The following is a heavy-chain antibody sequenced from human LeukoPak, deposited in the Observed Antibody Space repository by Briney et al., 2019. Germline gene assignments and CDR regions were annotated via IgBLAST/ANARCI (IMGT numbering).Heavy chain of an antibody. D-gene: IGHD3-22*01. Sequence: GASVEVSCKVSGYTLTELSMHWVRQAPGKGLEWMGGFDPEDGETIYAQKFQGRVTMTEDTSTDTAYMELSSLRSEDTAVYYCATVGRYDSSGYFDYWGQGTLVTVSS. CDR2: FDPEDGET. V-gene: IGHV1-24*01. CDR3: ATVGRYDSSGYFDY. CDR1: GYTLTELS. J-gene: IGHJ4*02.